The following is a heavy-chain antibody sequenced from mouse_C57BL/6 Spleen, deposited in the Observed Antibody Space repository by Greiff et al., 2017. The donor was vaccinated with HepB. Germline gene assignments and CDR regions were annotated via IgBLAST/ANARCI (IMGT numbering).Heavy chain of an antibody. V-gene: IGHV1-80*01. CDR2: IYPGDGDT. Sequence: QVQLQQSGAELVKPGASVKISCKASGYAFSSYWMNWVKQRPGKGLEWIGQIYPGDGDTNYNGKFKGKATLTADKSSSTAYMQLSSLTSEDSAVYFCARWGYYGLMDYWGQGTSVTVSS. D-gene: IGHD1-2*01. CDR3: ARWGYYGLMDY. J-gene: IGHJ4*01. CDR1: GYAFSSYW.